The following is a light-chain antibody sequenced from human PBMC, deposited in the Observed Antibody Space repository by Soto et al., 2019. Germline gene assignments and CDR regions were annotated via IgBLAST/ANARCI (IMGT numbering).Light chain of an antibody. CDR2: DVN. CDR1: SSDVGGYDY. V-gene: IGLV2-14*01. Sequence: QSALTQPASVSGSPGQSITISCTGTSSDVGGYDYVSWYQQLPGKAPKLMIYDVNNRPSGVSNRFSGSKSGNTASLTISGLQAEDEADYYCSSYTGTSTVVFGGGTKVTVL. CDR3: SSYTGTSTVV. J-gene: IGLJ1*01.